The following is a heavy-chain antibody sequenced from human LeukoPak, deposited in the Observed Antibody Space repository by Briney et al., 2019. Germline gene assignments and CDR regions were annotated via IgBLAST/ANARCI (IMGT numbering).Heavy chain of an antibody. CDR1: GGSISSGDYY. CDR2: IYFSGTT. CDR3: ARSTGWLQPFDY. Sequence: SQTLSLTCTVSGGSISSGDYYWSWVRRPPGTALEWIGYIYFSGTTYYKPALKSRVSMSVDTSKNQFSLKLSSVMAADTAMYYCARSTGWLQPFDYWGQGTLVTVSS. D-gene: IGHD5-24*01. V-gene: IGHV4-30-4*01. J-gene: IGHJ4*02.